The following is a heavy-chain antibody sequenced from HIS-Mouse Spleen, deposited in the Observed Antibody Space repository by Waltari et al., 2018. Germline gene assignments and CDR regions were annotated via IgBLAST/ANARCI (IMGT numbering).Heavy chain of an antibody. CDR2: IYHSGST. CDR3: ARFGYCSGGSCRTGVDY. CDR1: GGSISSGGYS. D-gene: IGHD2-15*01. V-gene: IGHV4-30-2*01. J-gene: IGHJ4*02. Sequence: QLQLQESGSGLVKPSQTLSLTCAVSGGSISSGGYSWSWIRQPPGKGLEWIGYIYHSGSTSYNTSRKSRVTRSVDRSKNQFSLKLSSVTAADTAVYYCARFGYCSGGSCRTGVDYWGQGTLVTVSS.